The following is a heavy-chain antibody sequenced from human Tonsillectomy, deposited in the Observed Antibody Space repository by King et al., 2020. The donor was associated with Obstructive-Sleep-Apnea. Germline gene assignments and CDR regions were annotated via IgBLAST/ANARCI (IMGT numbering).Heavy chain of an antibody. J-gene: IGHJ4*02. Sequence: VQLQESGPGLVKPSQTLSLTCTVSGGSISSGDYYWSWIRQPPGKGLEWIGYIYYSGTTYYNPSLKSRVTISVDTSKNRFSLKLSSVTAADTAVYYCVRPSGGSPWYFDYWGPGTLVTVSS. D-gene: IGHD2-15*01. CDR3: VRPSGGSPWYFDY. CDR2: IYYSGTT. V-gene: IGHV4-30-4*01. CDR1: GGSISSGDYY.